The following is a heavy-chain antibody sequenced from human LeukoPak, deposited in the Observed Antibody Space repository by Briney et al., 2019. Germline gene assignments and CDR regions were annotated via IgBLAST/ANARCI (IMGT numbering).Heavy chain of an antibody. CDR2: IYYSGSI. CDR1: GGSISSSSYY. V-gene: IGHV4-39*01. D-gene: IGHD2-2*01. J-gene: IGHJ4*02. Sequence: PSETLSLTCTVSGGSISSSSYYWGWIRQPPGKGLEWIGSIYYSGSIYYNPSLKSRVTISVDTSKNQFSLKLSSVTAADTAVYYCARRRCSSTSCSDYWGQGTLVTVSS. CDR3: ARRRCSSTSCSDY.